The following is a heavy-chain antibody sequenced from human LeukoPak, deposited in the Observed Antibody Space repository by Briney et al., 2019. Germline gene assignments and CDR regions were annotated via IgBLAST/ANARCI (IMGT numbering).Heavy chain of an antibody. CDR3: ATLGHPFDY. V-gene: IGHV3-48*03. J-gene: IGHJ4*02. Sequence: GGSLRLSCAASGFTFSDFEMNWVRQAPGKGLEWISYISSDGGTELYADSVRGRFTISRDHAKNSLYLQMNSPTAEDTAVYYCATLGHPFDYWGQGRLVTVSS. CDR2: ISSDGGTE. CDR1: GFTFSDFE.